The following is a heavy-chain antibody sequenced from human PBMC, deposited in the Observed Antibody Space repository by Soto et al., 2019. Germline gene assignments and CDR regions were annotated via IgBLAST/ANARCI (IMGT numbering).Heavy chain of an antibody. D-gene: IGHD2-2*01. V-gene: IGHV1-3*01. CDR3: ARSQYLPFFDY. CDR2: INAGNGNT. CDR1: GDTFTSYA. J-gene: IGHJ4*02. Sequence: QVQLVQSGAEVKKPGASVKVSRKASGDTFTSYAFHWVRQAPGQRPEWMGWINAGNGNTKYSQKFQGRVTITSDTSASTVYMELRSLRSEDTAVYYCARSQYLPFFDYWGRGTLVTVSS.